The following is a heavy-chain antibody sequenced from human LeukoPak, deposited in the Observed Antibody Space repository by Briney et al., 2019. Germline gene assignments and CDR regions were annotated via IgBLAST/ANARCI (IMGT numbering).Heavy chain of an antibody. Sequence: SVKVSCKASIGTFSSYATSWVRQAPGQGLEWMGGIIPIFGTANYAQKFQCRFTITTDETTSTAYMELSSLRSEDTAVYYCARIAAAGTFDYWGQGTLVTVSS. CDR2: IIPIFGTA. J-gene: IGHJ4*02. D-gene: IGHD6-13*01. CDR3: ARIAAAGTFDY. V-gene: IGHV1-69*05. CDR1: IGTFSSYA.